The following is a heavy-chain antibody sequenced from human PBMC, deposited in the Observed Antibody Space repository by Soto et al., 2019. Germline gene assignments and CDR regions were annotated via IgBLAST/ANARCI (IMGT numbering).Heavy chain of an antibody. J-gene: IGHJ3*02. CDR3: AREGTTGWHAFDI. CDR2: IYYRGSS. CDR1: GGSISTYY. D-gene: IGHD1-1*01. V-gene: IGHV4-59*01. Sequence: SETLSLTCTVSGGSISTYYWSWIRQPPGKGLEWIGNIYYRGSSNYNPSLGSRVTISVNTSKNQFSLNLTSVTAADTAVYYCAREGTTGWHAFDIWGQGTMVTVSS.